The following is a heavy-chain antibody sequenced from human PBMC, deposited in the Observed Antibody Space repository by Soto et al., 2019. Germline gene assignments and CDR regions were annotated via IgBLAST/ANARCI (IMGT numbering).Heavy chain of an antibody. J-gene: IGHJ6*02. CDR3: AGDIGRFGYYYGMDV. V-gene: IGHV3-30-3*01. CDR2: ISYDGSNK. Sequence: GGSLRLSCAVSGFTFSSYAMHWVRQAPGKGLEWVAVISYDGSNKYYADSVKGRFTISRDNSKNTLYLQMNSLRAEDTAVYYCAGDIGRFGYYYGMDVWGQGTTVTVS. D-gene: IGHD3-10*01. CDR1: GFTFSSYA.